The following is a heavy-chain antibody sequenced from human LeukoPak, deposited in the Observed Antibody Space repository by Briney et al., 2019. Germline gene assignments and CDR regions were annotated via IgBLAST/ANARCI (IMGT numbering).Heavy chain of an antibody. Sequence: VSVKVSCKASGYTFTGYYMHWVRQAPGQGLEWMGWINPNSGGTNYAQKFQGWVTMTRDTSISTAYMELSRLRSDDTAVYYCARDRLEDYGMDVWGQGTTVTVSS. CDR2: INPNSGGT. J-gene: IGHJ6*02. CDR3: ARDRLEDYGMDV. CDR1: GYTFTGYY. V-gene: IGHV1-2*04. D-gene: IGHD3-16*01.